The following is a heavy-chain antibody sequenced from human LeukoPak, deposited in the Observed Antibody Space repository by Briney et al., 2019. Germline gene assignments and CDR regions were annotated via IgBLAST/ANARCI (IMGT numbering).Heavy chain of an antibody. V-gene: IGHV4-34*01. CDR2: INHSGST. J-gene: IGHJ6*03. CDR1: GGSFSGYY. CDR3: ARRYFDWLGYYYYYYMDV. D-gene: IGHD3-9*01. Sequence: SETLSLTCAVYGGSFSGYYWSWIRQPPGKGLEWIGEINHSGSTNYNPSLKSRVTISVDTSKNQFSLKLSSVTAADTAVYYCARRYFDWLGYYYYYYMDVWGKGTTVTVSS.